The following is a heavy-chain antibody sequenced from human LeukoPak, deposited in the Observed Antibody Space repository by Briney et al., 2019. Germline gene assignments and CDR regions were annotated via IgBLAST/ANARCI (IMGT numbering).Heavy chain of an antibody. D-gene: IGHD4-17*01. J-gene: IGHJ4*02. CDR3: ARTPDYGDYVQFFDY. Sequence: GASVKVSCKASGYTFTSYGISWGRQAPGQGLEWMGWISAYNGNTNYAQKLQGRVTMTTDTSTSTAYMELRSLRSDDTAVYYCARTPDYGDYVQFFDYWGQGTLVTVSS. CDR2: ISAYNGNT. CDR1: GYTFTSYG. V-gene: IGHV1-18*01.